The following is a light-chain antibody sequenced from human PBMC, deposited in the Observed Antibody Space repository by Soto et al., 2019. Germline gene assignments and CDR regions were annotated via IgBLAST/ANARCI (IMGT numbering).Light chain of an antibody. V-gene: IGKV1-17*01. J-gene: IGKJ1*01. CDR3: LQHNTYPWT. CDR2: AAS. Sequence: DIQMTQPPSSLSASVGDRVIITCRASQGIGDDLGWYQQKPGKAPKRLIYAASSLQSGVPSRFSGSGSGKDFTLTISSLQPDDFASYYCLQHNTYPWTFGPGTKVEVK. CDR1: QGIGDD.